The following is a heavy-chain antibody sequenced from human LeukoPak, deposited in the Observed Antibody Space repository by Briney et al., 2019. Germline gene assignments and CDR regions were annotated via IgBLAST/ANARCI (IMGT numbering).Heavy chain of an antibody. Sequence: SETLSLTCTVSGGSISSSSYYWGWISQPPGKGLEWIGSIYYSASTYYNPSLKSRVTISVDTSKNQFSLKLSSVTAADTAVYYCARHFGETLNWFDPWGQGTLVTVSS. CDR2: IYYSAST. CDR1: GGSISSSSYY. J-gene: IGHJ5*02. CDR3: ARHFGETLNWFDP. D-gene: IGHD3-10*01. V-gene: IGHV4-39*01.